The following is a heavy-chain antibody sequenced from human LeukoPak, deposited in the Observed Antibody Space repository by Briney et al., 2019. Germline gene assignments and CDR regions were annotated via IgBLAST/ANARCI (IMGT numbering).Heavy chain of an antibody. J-gene: IGHJ6*02. Sequence: RASVKVSCKASGYTFTSYGISWVRQAPGQGLEWMGWISAYNGNTNYAQKFQGRVTITADKSTSTAYMELSSLRSEDTAVYYCARGLERRAYYYYGMDVWGQGTTVTVSS. CDR2: ISAYNGNT. V-gene: IGHV1-18*01. CDR1: GYTFTSYG. CDR3: ARGLERRAYYYYGMDV. D-gene: IGHD1-1*01.